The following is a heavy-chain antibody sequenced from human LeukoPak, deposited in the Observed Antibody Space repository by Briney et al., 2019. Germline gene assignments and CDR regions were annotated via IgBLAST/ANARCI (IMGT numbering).Heavy chain of an antibody. CDR3: ARFLYNWNPPHFDY. CDR1: GGTFSSYA. Sequence: ASVKVSCKASGGTFSSYAISWVRQAPGQGLEWMGGIIPIFGTANYAQKFQGRVTITADESTSIAYMELSSLRSEDTAVYYCARFLYNWNPPHFDYWGQGTLVTVSS. D-gene: IGHD1-20*01. V-gene: IGHV1-69*13. J-gene: IGHJ4*02. CDR2: IIPIFGTA.